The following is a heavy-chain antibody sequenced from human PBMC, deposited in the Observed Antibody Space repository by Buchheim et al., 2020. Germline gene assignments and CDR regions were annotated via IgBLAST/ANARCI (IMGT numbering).Heavy chain of an antibody. CDR1: GFSFDTYA. D-gene: IGHD4-17*01. V-gene: IGHV3-23*04. CDR3: AKDPNGDYIGAFDT. CDR2: IGANGAHT. Sequence: EVQLVESGGGLVQPGGSLRLSCAASGFSFDTYALMWVRQTAEKGLEWVSAIGANGAHTVYAESVKGRFTISRDNSKNTMYLQMNSLRVEDTAVYYCAKDPNGDYIGAFDTWGQGT. J-gene: IGHJ3*02.